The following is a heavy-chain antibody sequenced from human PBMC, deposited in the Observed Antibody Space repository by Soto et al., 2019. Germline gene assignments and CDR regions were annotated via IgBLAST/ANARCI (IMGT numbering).Heavy chain of an antibody. J-gene: IGHJ4*02. CDR2: IIPIFATV. V-gene: IGHV1-69*01. CDR3: ARGGRGYSSAPRYYFDY. CDR1: GGSFSSNP. Sequence: QVQLVQSGSEVKKPGSSVKVSCKASGGSFSSNPISWVRQAPGQGLEWMAGIIPIFATVHYAQKFQGRGTITADESTSTAYMELPSLRSEDTAVYFCARGGRGYSSAPRYYFDYWGQGTLVTVSS. D-gene: IGHD5-18*01.